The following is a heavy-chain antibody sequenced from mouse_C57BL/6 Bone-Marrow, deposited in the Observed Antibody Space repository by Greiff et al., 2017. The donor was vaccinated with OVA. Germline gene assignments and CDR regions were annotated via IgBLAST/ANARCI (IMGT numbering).Heavy chain of an antibody. CDR3: TRLELTGTLYYFDY. CDR1: GYTFTSYW. Sequence: EVQLQQSGTVLARPGASVKMSCKTSGYTFTSYWMHWVKQRPGQGLEWIGAIYPGNSDTSYNQKFKGKAKLTAVTSASTAYMELSSLTNEDSAVYYCTRLELTGTLYYFDYWGQGTTLTVSS. D-gene: IGHD4-1*01. CDR2: IYPGNSDT. V-gene: IGHV1-5*01. J-gene: IGHJ2*01.